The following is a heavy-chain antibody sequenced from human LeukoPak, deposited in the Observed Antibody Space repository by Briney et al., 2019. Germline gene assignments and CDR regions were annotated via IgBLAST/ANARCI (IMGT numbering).Heavy chain of an antibody. D-gene: IGHD1-7*01. CDR3: ARGNSYNWNFRDWFDP. Sequence: ASVKVSCKASGYTFTNYYLHWVRQAPGQGLEWLGIINPSGGSTSYAQNFQGRVTMTRDTSTSTVYMELGSLRSEDTAVYYCARGNSYNWNFRDWFDPWGQGTLVAVSS. CDR2: INPSGGST. CDR1: GYTFTNYY. J-gene: IGHJ5*02. V-gene: IGHV1-46*01.